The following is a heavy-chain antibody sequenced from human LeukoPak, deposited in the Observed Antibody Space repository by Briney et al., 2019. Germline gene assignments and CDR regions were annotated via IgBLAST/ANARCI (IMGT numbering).Heavy chain of an antibody. J-gene: IGHJ6*03. CDR3: ARGGGYDYYYYYMDV. V-gene: IGHV1-69*13. CDR1: GGTFSSYA. Sequence: SVKVSCKASGGTFSSYAISWVRQAPGQGLEWMGGIIPIFGTANYAQKFQGRVTITADESTSTAFMELSSLRSEDTAVYYCARGGGYDYYYYYMDVWGKGTTVTVSS. D-gene: IGHD5-12*01. CDR2: IIPIFGTA.